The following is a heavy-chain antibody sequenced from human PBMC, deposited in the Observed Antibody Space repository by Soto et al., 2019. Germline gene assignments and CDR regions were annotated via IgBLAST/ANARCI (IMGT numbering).Heavy chain of an antibody. J-gene: IGHJ5*02. V-gene: IGHV4-30-2*01. CDR2: IYHSGST. Sequence: QLQLQESGSGLVKPSQTLSLTCAVSGGSISSGGYSWSWIRQPPGKGLEWIGYIYHSGSTYSNPNLKRRVTISVDRSKNQFSLKLSSVTAADTAVYYCARVPEGEGWFDPWGQGTLVTVSS. D-gene: IGHD2-2*01. CDR1: GGSISSGGYS. CDR3: ARVPEGEGWFDP.